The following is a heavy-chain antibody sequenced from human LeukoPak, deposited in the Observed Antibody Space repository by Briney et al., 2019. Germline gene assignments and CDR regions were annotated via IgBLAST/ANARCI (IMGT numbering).Heavy chain of an antibody. Sequence: ASVTVSCKASGYTFTSYYMHWVRQAPGQGLEWMGITNPSGGSTSYAQKFQGRVTMTRDTSTSTVYMELSSLRSEDTAVYYCAREWELWYYFDYWGQGTLVTVSS. V-gene: IGHV1-46*01. CDR3: AREWELWYYFDY. J-gene: IGHJ4*02. CDR2: TNPSGGST. D-gene: IGHD1-26*01. CDR1: GYTFTSYY.